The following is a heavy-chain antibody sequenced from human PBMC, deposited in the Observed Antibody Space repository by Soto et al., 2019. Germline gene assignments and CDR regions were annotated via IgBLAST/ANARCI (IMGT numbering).Heavy chain of an antibody. Sequence: TLSLTCAVSGGSISSGGYSWSWIRQPPGKGLEWIGYIYHSGSTYYNPSLKSRVTISVDRSKNQFSLKLSSVTAADTAVYYCARARKGVDYWGQGTMVTVPQ. CDR2: IYHSGST. CDR3: ARARKGVDY. J-gene: IGHJ4*02. V-gene: IGHV4-30-2*01. CDR1: GGSISSGGYS.